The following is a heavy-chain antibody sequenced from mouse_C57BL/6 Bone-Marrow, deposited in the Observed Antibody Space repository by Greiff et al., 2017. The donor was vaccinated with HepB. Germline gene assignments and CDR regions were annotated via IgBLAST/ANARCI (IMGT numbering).Heavy chain of an antibody. CDR3: ARYPLYFDY. V-gene: IGHV1-64*01. Sequence: VQLQQSGAELVKPGASVKLSCTASGFNIKDYYMHWVKQRPGQGLEWIGMIHPNSGSTNYNEKFKSKATLTVDKSSSTAYMQLSSLTSEDSAVYYCARYPLYFDYWGQGTTLTVSS. CDR2: IHPNSGST. J-gene: IGHJ2*01. CDR1: GFNIKDYY.